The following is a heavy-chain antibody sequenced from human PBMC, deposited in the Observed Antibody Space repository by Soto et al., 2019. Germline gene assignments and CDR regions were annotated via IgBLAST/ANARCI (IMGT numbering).Heavy chain of an antibody. Sequence: ASVKVSCKASGYTFTSYGIGWVRQAPGQGLEWMGWISAYNGDTNYAQKLQGRVTMTTDTSTSTAYMELRSLRSDDTAVYYCARDGVEYDSSGYPFDYWGQGTLVTVSS. D-gene: IGHD3-22*01. V-gene: IGHV1-18*04. J-gene: IGHJ4*02. CDR3: ARDGVEYDSSGYPFDY. CDR1: GYTFTSYG. CDR2: ISAYNGDT.